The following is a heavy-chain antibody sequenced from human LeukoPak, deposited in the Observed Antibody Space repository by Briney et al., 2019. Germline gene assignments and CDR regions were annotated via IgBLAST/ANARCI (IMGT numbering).Heavy chain of an antibody. V-gene: IGHV4-39*01. Sequence: SATLSLTCTVSGGSITSIHYYWGWIRQPPGKGLEWIGNIYYFGSTYYHPSLRSRVTISVDTSKNQFSLKLSSVTAADTALYYCARMTCGGGTCWWFDPWGQGTLVTVSS. CDR1: GGSITSIHYY. D-gene: IGHD2-15*01. CDR2: IYYFGST. CDR3: ARMTCGGGTCWWFDP. J-gene: IGHJ5*02.